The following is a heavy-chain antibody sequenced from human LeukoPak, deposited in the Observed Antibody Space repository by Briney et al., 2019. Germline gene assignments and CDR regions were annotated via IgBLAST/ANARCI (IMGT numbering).Heavy chain of an antibody. D-gene: IGHD4/OR15-4a*01. CDR3: EKDLTL. Sequence: GGSLRLSCAASEFSVGSNYMTWVRQAPGKGLEWVSLIYSGGSTYYADSVKGRFTISRDNSRNTLYLQMFSLRAEDTAVYFCEKDLTLWGQGTVVTVSS. CDR2: IYSGGST. CDR1: EFSVGSNY. V-gene: IGHV3-66*01. J-gene: IGHJ3*01.